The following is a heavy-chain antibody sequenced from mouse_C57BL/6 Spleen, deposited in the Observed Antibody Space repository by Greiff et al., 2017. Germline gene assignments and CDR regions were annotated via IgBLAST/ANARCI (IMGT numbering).Heavy chain of an antibody. V-gene: IGHV7-1*01. CDR1: GFTFSDFY. CDR2: SRNKANDYTT. Sequence: EVNVVESGGGLVQSGRSLRLSCATSGFTFSDFYMEWVRQAPGKGLEWIAASRNKANDYTTEYSASVKGRFIVSRDTSQSILYLQMNALRAEDTAIYYCARDDYCGIFDYWGQGTTLTVSS. J-gene: IGHJ2*01. D-gene: IGHD1-1*01. CDR3: ARDDYCGIFDY.